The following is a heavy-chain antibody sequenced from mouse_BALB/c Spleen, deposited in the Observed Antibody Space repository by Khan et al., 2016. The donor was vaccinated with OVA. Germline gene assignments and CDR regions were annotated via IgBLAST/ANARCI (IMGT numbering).Heavy chain of an antibody. V-gene: IGHV1-76*01. Sequence: QVQLKQSGAELVRPGTSVKLSCKTSGYIFTSYWIHWVKQRSGQGLEWIARVYPGTDNTYYNQNFKNKATLTPDKSSTTVYLQLSSLKSEDSAVCFCAREDDLYYFDYWGQGTTLTVSS. CDR1: GYIFTSYW. CDR3: AREDDLYYFDY. J-gene: IGHJ2*01. CDR2: VYPGTDNT. D-gene: IGHD2-4*01.